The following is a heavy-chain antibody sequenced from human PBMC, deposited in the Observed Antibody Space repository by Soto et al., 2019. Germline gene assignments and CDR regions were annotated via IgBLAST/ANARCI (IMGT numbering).Heavy chain of an antibody. CDR3: ARGLFGVVNYYYYGMDV. CDR2: IIPIFGTA. J-gene: IGHJ6*02. Sequence: EASVKVSCKASGGTFSSYAISWVRQAPGQGLEWMGGIIPIFGTANYAQKFQGRVTITADESTSTAYMELSSLRSEDTAVYYCARGLFGVVNYYYYGMDVWGQGTTVTVSS. CDR1: GGTFSSYA. D-gene: IGHD3-3*01. V-gene: IGHV1-69*13.